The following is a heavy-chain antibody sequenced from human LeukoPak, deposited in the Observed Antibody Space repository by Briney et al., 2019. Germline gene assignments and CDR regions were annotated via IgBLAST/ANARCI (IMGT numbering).Heavy chain of an antibody. V-gene: IGHV4-61*02. CDR2: IYTSGST. D-gene: IGHD2-15*01. J-gene: IGHJ4*02. Sequence: SETLSLTCTVSGGSISSGSYYWSWIRQPAGTGLEWIGRIYTSGSTNYNPSLKSRVTISLETSKNQFSLKLGSVTAADTAVYYCARDTPTAYCSGGSCYFDYWGLGTLVTVSS. CDR1: GGSISSGSYY. CDR3: ARDTPTAYCSGGSCYFDY.